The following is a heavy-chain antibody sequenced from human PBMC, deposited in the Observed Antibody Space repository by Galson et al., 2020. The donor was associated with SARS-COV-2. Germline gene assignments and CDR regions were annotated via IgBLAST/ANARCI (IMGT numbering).Heavy chain of an antibody. CDR1: GGSITTY. CDR3: ARHDNSGGLDWFAP. D-gene: IGHD1-20*01. J-gene: IGHJ5*02. CDR2: IHYSGYT. V-gene: IGHV4-59*08. Sequence: QWYQAEMETSETLSLTCTVSGGSITTYWSWIRQTPGKGLEWIAYIHYSGYTKYSPSLKSRVAISIDTSKNQFSLKLSSVTAADTAVYYCARHDNSGGLDWFAPWGQGLLVTVSS.